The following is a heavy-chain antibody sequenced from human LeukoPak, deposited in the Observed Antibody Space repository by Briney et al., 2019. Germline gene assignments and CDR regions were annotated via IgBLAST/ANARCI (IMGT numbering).Heavy chain of an antibody. CDR3: ARDGGYYILTGPNLHVFDM. J-gene: IGHJ3*02. Sequence: SETLSLTCAVYGGSFSGYYWSWIRQPPGKGLEWIGEINHSGSTNYNPSLKSRVTISVDTSKNQFSLKLSSVTAADTAVYYCARDGGYYILTGPNLHVFDMWGQGKRVSVSS. D-gene: IGHD3-9*01. CDR2: INHSGST. V-gene: IGHV4-34*01. CDR1: GGSFSGYY.